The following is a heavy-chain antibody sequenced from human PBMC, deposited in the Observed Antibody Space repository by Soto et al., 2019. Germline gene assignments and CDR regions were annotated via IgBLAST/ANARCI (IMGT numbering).Heavy chain of an antibody. J-gene: IGHJ4*02. CDR2: MTGDGRTT. Sequence: GGSLRLSCAASGFTFGDYWMHWVRQPPGKGPEWVSRMTGDGRTTQYADSVKGRFTASRDDAKSTLYLQMNSLRAEDTAVYYCATAEVDYWGPGTLVTVSS. CDR1: GFTFGDYW. V-gene: IGHV3-74*03. CDR3: ATAEVDY.